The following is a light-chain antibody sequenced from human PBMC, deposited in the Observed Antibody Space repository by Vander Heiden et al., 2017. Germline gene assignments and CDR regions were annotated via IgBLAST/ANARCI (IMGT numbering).Light chain of an antibody. J-gene: IGKJ2*01. V-gene: IGKV2-30*01. CDR2: KVS. CDR1: QSLVSSDGDIN. CDR3: MQATHWTHT. Sequence: DVGITQSPLSLPVNLGQPASLSCSSTQSLVSSDGDINCQWFQQRPGQSPRRLIDKVSIRDSGVTDRFSASGSGTDFTLKISRVEAEDVGVYYCMQATHWTHTCGQRTTLEIK.